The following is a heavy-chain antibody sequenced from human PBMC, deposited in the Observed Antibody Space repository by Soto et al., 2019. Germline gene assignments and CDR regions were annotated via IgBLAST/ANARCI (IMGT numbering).Heavy chain of an antibody. CDR1: GFSLSSTRMA. V-gene: IGHV2-5*02. D-gene: IGHD6-19*01. Sequence: QITLKESGPTLVKPTQPLTLTCTFSGFSLSSTRMAVGWIRQPPGKALEWLALIYWDDDKRYSPFLKSRLTITKDTSNIHVVLTMSNMDPEDTARYYCDNIVVAGLGYYLDCWGQRNLCTVSS. CDR2: IYWDDDK. J-gene: IGHJ4*02. CDR3: DNIVVAGLGYYLDC.